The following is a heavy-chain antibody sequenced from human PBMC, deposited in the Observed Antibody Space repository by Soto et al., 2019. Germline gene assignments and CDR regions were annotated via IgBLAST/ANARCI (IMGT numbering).Heavy chain of an antibody. CDR2: IGTAGDP. J-gene: IGHJ6*02. CDR3: ARGGGYAIEDGMDV. Sequence: GGSLRLSCAASGFTFSSYDMHWVRQATGKGLEWVSAIGTAGDPYYPGSVKGRFTISRENAKNSLYPQMNSLRAGDTAVYYCARGGGYAIEDGMDVWGQGTTVTVSS. D-gene: IGHD2-8*01. CDR1: GFTFSSYD. V-gene: IGHV3-13*05.